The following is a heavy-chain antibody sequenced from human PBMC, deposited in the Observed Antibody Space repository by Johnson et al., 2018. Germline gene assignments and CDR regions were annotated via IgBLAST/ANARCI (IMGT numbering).Heavy chain of an antibody. CDR2: ISYDGSNK. CDR1: GFTFSSYG. D-gene: IGHD3-16*01. Sequence: QVELVQSGGGVVQPGRSLRLSCAASGFTFSSYGMHWVRQAPGKGLEWVAVISYDGSNKYYADSVKGRFTISRDNSKNTLYLQMNSLRAEDTAVYYCAKETGYDYVLGHWGQGTLVTVSS. V-gene: IGHV3-30*18. J-gene: IGHJ1*01. CDR3: AKETGYDYVLGH.